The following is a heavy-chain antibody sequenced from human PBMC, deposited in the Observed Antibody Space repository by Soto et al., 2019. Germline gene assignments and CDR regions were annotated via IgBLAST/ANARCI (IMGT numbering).Heavy chain of an antibody. CDR1: GYTFTSYY. J-gene: IGHJ6*02. V-gene: IGHV1-46*01. CDR2: INPSGGST. CDR3: ARGSLVTTAGYYYGMDV. D-gene: IGHD4-4*01. Sequence: QVQLVQSGAEVKKPGASVKVSYKASGYTFTSYYMHWVRQAPGQGLEWMGIINPSGGSTSYAQKFQGRVTMTRDTSTSTVYMELSSLRSEDTAVYYCARGSLVTTAGYYYGMDVWGQGTTVTVSS.